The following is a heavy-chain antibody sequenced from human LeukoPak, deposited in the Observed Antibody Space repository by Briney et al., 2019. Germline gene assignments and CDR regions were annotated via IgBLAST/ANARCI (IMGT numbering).Heavy chain of an antibody. CDR1: GGSISSSSYY. CDR3: ARTGGGSGGI. V-gene: IGHV4-39*07. Sequence: SETLSLTCTVSGGSISSSSYYWGWIRQPPGKGLEWIGSIYYSGSTYYNPPLKSRVTISLDMSKNQFSLKLRSVTAADTAVYYCARTGGGSGGIWGQGTMVTVSS. J-gene: IGHJ3*02. D-gene: IGHD6-19*01. CDR2: IYYSGST.